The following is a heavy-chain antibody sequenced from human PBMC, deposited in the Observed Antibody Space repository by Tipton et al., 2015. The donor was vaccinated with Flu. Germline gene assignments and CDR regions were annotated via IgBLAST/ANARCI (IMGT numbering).Heavy chain of an antibody. CDR2: IYYSGST. D-gene: IGHD4-11*01. Sequence: TLSLTCTVSGGSISSGGAYWSWIRQRPGKGLEWIGGIYYSGSTYYNPSLRSRVTISVDTSKNQFPLRLTSVTAADTAVYYCARRDYSNYVSDPKNWFDPWGQGTLVTVSS. CDR1: GGSISSGGAY. CDR3: ARRDYSNYVSDPKNWFDP. V-gene: IGHV4-30-4*08. J-gene: IGHJ5*02.